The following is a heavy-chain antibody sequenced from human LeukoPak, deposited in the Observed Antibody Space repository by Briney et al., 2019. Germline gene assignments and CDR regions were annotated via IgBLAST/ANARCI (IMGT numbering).Heavy chain of an antibody. D-gene: IGHD2-15*01. CDR2: TSFDGTDK. Sequence: GRSLRLSCAASGFTFNTYGLHWVRQAPGAGLEWVAATSFDGTDKYYADSVKGRFTISRDNSRDTLYLQMNRLRAEDTAIYYCAREWGYGCGGECFSGIQAYYGMDVWGQGTTVTVSS. CDR3: AREWGYGCGGECFSGIQAYYGMDV. CDR1: GFTFNTYG. V-gene: IGHV3-30*03. J-gene: IGHJ6*02.